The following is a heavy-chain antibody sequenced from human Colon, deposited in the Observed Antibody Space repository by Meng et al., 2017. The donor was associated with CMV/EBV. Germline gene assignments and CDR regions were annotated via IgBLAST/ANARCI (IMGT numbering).Heavy chain of an antibody. Sequence: GESLKISCAASGFTSETYSMHWVRQAPGRGLEWVASVSSSSAFIYYVDSLKGRFTISRDNAKNSLFLQMNSLRAEDTAVYYCARGADLDFWGQGTLVTVSS. V-gene: IGHV3-21*01. CDR3: ARGADLDF. CDR2: VSSSSAFI. J-gene: IGHJ4*02. D-gene: IGHD4/OR15-4a*01. CDR1: GFTSETYS.